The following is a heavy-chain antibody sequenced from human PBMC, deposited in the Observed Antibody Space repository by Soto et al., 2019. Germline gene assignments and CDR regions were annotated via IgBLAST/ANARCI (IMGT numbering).Heavy chain of an antibody. D-gene: IGHD3-10*01. Sequence: PSETLSLTCTVSGGSISNGGYYWSWIRQHPGKGLEWIGYIYYSGSTYYNPSLKSRVTISVDTSKNQFSLKLSSVTAADTAVYYCARAPGGFGPNGFDPWGQGTLVTVSS. J-gene: IGHJ5*02. CDR2: IYYSGST. CDR3: ARAPGGFGPNGFDP. CDR1: GGSISNGGYY. V-gene: IGHV4-31*03.